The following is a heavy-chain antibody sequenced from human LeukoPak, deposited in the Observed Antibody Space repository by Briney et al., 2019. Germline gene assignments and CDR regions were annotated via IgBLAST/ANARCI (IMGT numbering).Heavy chain of an antibody. D-gene: IGHD4/OR15-4a*01. CDR2: IYFSGST. Sequence: PSETLSLTCAVSGGSITSHYWNWIRQPPGKELEWIGYIYFSGSTDYNPSLKGRVTISVDTSKNQFSLNLNSVTAADTAVYYCARERGAGGFDFWGQGALGTVSP. CDR1: GGSITSHY. V-gene: IGHV4-59*11. J-gene: IGHJ4*02. CDR3: ARERGAGGFDF.